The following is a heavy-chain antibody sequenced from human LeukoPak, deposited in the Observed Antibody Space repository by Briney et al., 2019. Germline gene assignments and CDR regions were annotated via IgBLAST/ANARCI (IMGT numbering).Heavy chain of an antibody. Sequence: ASVKVSCKASGYTFTSYAMHWVRQAPGQRLEWMGWINAGNGNTKYSRKFQGRVTITRDTSASTAYMELSSLRSEDTAVYYCARQDIVATYFDYWGQGTLVTVSS. D-gene: IGHD5-12*01. CDR1: GYTFTSYA. CDR2: INAGNGNT. V-gene: IGHV1-3*01. CDR3: ARQDIVATYFDY. J-gene: IGHJ4*02.